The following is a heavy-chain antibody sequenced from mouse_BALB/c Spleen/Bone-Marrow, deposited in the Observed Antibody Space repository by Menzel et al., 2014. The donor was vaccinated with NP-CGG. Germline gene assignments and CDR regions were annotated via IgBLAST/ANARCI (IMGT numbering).Heavy chain of an antibody. J-gene: IGHJ2*01. Sequence: VRLQQPGPELVKPGTSVKMSCKASGYIFTSYVMDWVKQKPGQGLEWIGYINPYNDVTNYNEKFKGKATLTSDKSSSTAYMEVSSLTSEDSAVYYCAREGWLLRFDYWGQGTTLTVSS. D-gene: IGHD2-3*01. V-gene: IGHV1-14*01. CDR3: AREGWLLRFDY. CDR1: GYIFTSYV. CDR2: INPYNDVT.